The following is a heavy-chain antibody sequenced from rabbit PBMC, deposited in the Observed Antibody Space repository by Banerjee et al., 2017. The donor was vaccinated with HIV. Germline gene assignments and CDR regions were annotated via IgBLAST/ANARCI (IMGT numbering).Heavy chain of an antibody. Sequence: QEHLEESGGDLVKPEGSLTLTCTASGFSFSSSYYMCWVRQAPGKGLEGIACIYAGISNICYASWAKGRVTISKTSSTTVTLQMTSLTVADTATYFCARGGGGGGDGFNLWGPGTLVTVS. D-gene: IGHD2-1*01. CDR2: IYAGISNI. V-gene: IGHV1S45*01. CDR1: GFSFSSSYY. J-gene: IGHJ4*01. CDR3: ARGGGGGGDGFNL.